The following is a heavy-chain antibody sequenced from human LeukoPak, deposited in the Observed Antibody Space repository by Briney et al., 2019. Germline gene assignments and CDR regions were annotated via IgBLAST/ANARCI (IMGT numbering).Heavy chain of an antibody. V-gene: IGHV1-18*01. CDR1: GYTFISYG. J-gene: IGHJ3*02. Sequence: ASVTVSFKSYGYTFISYGINWVRQAPGQGLEGMGCIIGYSSNTHYAQRLQGRVTMTTDTSTITAYMELTSLRSDDTAVYYCARATGTWGHDGFDIWGQGTMVTVSS. D-gene: IGHD3-16*01. CDR2: IIGYSSNT. CDR3: ARATGTWGHDGFDI.